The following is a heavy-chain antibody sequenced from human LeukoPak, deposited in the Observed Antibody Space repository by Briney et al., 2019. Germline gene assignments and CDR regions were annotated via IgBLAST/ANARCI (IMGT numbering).Heavy chain of an antibody. CDR1: GITFSSYW. D-gene: IGHD3-22*01. CDR2: IKQDGSEK. J-gene: IGHJ4*02. Sequence: GGSLRLSCAASGITFSSYWMSWVRQAPGEGLEWVANIKQDGSEKNYVDSVKGRFTISRDNAKSSLWLLMNSLRVEDTAVYYCATSSLGYYDRSGYYYLDYWGQGTLVTVSS. V-gene: IGHV3-7*01. CDR3: ATSSLGYYDRSGYYYLDY.